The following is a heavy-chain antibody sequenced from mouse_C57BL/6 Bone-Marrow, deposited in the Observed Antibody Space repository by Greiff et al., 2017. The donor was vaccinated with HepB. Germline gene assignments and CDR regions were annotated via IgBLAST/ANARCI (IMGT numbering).Heavy chain of an antibody. V-gene: IGHV5-4*03. J-gene: IGHJ4*01. CDR2: ISDGGSYT. CDR1: GFTFSSYA. CDR3: ARGTTMVTEAMDY. D-gene: IGHD2-2*01. Sequence: EVKLMESGGGLVKPGGSLKLSCAASGFTFSSYAMSWVRQTPEKRLEWVATISDGGSYTYYPDNVKGRFTISRDNAKNNLYLQMSHLKSEDTAMYYCARGTTMVTEAMDYWGQGTSVTVSS.